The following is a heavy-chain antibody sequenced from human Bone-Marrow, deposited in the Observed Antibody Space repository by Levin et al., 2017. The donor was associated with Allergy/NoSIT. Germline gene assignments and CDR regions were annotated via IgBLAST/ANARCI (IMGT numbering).Heavy chain of an antibody. D-gene: IGHD3-9*01. CDR3: ARVLLVPDTLTGYPRYIYGMDV. CDR2: ISSSSSTI. J-gene: IGHJ6*02. CDR1: GFTFSDYS. Sequence: PGGSLRLSCAASGFTFSDYSMNWVRQAPGKGLEWVSYISSSSSTIYYADSVKGRFTISRDNAKNSLYLQMNSLRAEDTAVFYCARVLLVPDTLTGYPRYIYGMDVWGQGTTVTVSS. V-gene: IGHV3-48*01.